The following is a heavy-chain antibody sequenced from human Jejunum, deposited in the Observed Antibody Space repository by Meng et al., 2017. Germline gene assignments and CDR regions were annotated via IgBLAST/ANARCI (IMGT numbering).Heavy chain of an antibody. CDR3: VRRCGGASSFFDL. CDR1: GGSLPGYC. Sequence: QLRLQQWGAGRLKPSVTLSLPCGVHGGSLPGYCWSWIRQAPESGLEYIGDINFTGTTTYMPSVRSRLTISLDRANNQLSLNLQSVTAADPGTYYCVRRCGGASSFFDLWGPGTLVTVSS. J-gene: IGHJ5*02. V-gene: IGHV4-34*01. D-gene: IGHD2-21*01. CDR2: INFTGTT.